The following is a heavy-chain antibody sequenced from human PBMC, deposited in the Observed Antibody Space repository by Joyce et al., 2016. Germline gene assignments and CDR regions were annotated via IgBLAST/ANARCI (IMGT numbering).Heavy chain of an antibody. J-gene: IGHJ4*02. V-gene: IGHV1-8*03. CDR3: ATSLFFKWGQIDS. CDR2: LNLGNRNT. Sequence: QVQLVQSAAEVAGPGASVKVSCKASRDIFTTSDLHWLRQASGEGLEWMGWLNLGNRNTIYAQGLRGRVVIYRDTSTATAFLEVSNLRSEDTAVYFCATSLFFKWGQIDSWGQGTPVIV. CDR1: RDIFTTSD. D-gene: IGHD3-3*01.